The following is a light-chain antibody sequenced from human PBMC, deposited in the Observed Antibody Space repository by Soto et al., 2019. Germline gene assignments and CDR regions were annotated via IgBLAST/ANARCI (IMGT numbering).Light chain of an antibody. Sequence: DIQMPQSPSTLSASVGDRVTITCRASQSISRWLAWYQQKPGKAHKLLIYGASSLEHGVPSRFSVIGSVADFTLTISRMQSYDFATYYCQYSYNYSWTGGRGTKVDIK. CDR1: QSISRW. CDR3: QYSYNYSWT. CDR2: GAS. V-gene: IGKV1-5*01. J-gene: IGKJ1*01.